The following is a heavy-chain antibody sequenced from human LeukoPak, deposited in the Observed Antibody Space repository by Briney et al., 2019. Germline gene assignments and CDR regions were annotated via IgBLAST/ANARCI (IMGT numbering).Heavy chain of an antibody. Sequence: GASVKVSCKASGYTFTSYGISWVRQAPGQGLEWMGWINPKSGGTNYAQKFQGRVTVTRDTSIDTAYMELSRLRSDDTAVYYCARVPNSMLVVDITGGPGGPFDYWGQGTLATVSS. CDR3: ARVPNSMLVVDITGGPGGPFDY. CDR2: INPKSGGT. V-gene: IGHV1-2*02. CDR1: GYTFTSYG. J-gene: IGHJ4*02. D-gene: IGHD3-22*01.